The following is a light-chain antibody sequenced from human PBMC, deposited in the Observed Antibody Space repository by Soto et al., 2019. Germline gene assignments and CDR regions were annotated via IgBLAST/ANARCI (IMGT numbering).Light chain of an antibody. CDR2: QVS. J-gene: IGKJ1*01. Sequence: DIVLTQTPLSSPVTLGQPASISCRSSQSLVYSAGNTYLRWLQQRPGQPPRLLIYQVSNRFSGVPDRCSGSGAGTDFTLKISRVEAEDVGVYYCVQFAHFPRTFGQGTKVEIK. CDR1: QSLVYSAGNTY. V-gene: IGKV2-24*01. CDR3: VQFAHFPRT.